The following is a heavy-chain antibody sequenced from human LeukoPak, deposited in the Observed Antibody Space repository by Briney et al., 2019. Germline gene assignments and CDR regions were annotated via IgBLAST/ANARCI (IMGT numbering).Heavy chain of an antibody. CDR3: ASYYYGSGSYYKPSRSYYYGMDV. J-gene: IGHJ6*02. D-gene: IGHD3-10*01. Sequence: GGSLRLSCAASGFTFSSYAMSWVRQAPGKGLEWVSAISGSGGSTYYADSVKGRFTISRDNSKNTLYLQMNSLRAEDTAVYYCASYYYGSGSYYKPSRSYYYGMDVWGQGTTVTVSS. CDR2: ISGSGGST. V-gene: IGHV3-23*01. CDR1: GFTFSSYA.